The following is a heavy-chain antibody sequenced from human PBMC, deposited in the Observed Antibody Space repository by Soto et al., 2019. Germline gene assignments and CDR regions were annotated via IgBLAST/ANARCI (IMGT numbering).Heavy chain of an antibody. Sequence: QVQLVESGGGVVQPGRSLRLSCAASGFMFSNHGMHWVRQAPGKGLEWVEVIWSDGNNRYYADSGKGRFTISRDNSKNTVYLQMNSLRAEDTAVYYCVRGDNWNDEASDYWGQGTLVTVSS. D-gene: IGHD1-1*01. CDR2: IWSDGNNR. CDR3: VRGDNWNDEASDY. V-gene: IGHV3-33*01. CDR1: GFMFSNHG. J-gene: IGHJ4*02.